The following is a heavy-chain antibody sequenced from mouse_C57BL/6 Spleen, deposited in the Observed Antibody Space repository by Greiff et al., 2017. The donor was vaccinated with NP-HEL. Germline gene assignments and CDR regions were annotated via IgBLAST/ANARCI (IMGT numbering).Heavy chain of an antibody. D-gene: IGHD2-1*01. CDR3: AREGIYYGNFVYFDY. J-gene: IGHJ2*01. CDR1: GFTFSSYA. Sequence: EVKVVESGGGLVKPGGSLKLSCAASGFTFSSYAMSWVRQTPEKRLEWVATISDGGSYTYYPDNVKGRFTISRDNAKNNLYLQMSHLKSEDTAMYYCAREGIYYGNFVYFDYWGQGTTLTVSS. CDR2: ISDGGSYT. V-gene: IGHV5-4*01.